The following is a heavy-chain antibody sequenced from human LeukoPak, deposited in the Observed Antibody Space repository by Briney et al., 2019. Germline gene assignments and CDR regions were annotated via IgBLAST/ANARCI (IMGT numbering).Heavy chain of an antibody. CDR3: AAGRIGPDAFDI. J-gene: IGHJ3*02. Sequence: SETLSLTCTVSGGSISSNSYYWGWIRQPPGKGLEWIGSIYYSGSTYYNPSLKSRVTISVDTSKNQFSLKLSSVTAADTAVYYCAAGRIGPDAFDIWGQGTMVTVSS. D-gene: IGHD3-10*01. V-gene: IGHV4-39*07. CDR1: GGSISSNSYY. CDR2: IYYSGST.